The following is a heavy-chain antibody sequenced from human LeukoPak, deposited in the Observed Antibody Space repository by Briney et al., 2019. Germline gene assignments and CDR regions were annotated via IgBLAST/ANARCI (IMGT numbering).Heavy chain of an antibody. V-gene: IGHV3-23*01. CDR1: GFTFSSYA. D-gene: IGHD3-10*01. J-gene: IGHJ6*02. CDR3: AKAVWFGEFDYYFFGLDV. Sequence: GGSLRLSCAASGFTFSSYAMSWVRQAPGKGLEWVSAISGSGGSTYYADSAKGRFTISRDNSKNTLYLPMNSLRAEDTAVYYCAKAVWFGEFDYYFFGLDVWGQGTTVTVSS. CDR2: ISGSGGST.